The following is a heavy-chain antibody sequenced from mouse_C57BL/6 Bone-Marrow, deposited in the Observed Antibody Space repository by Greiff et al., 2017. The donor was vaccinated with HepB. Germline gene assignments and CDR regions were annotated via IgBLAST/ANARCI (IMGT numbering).Heavy chain of an antibody. CDR3: ARRRIYYAMDY. CDR2: ISNGGGST. CDR1: GFTFSDYY. J-gene: IGHJ4*01. Sequence: EVKLMESGGGLVQPGGSLKLSCAASGFTFSDYYMYWVRQTPEKRLEWVAYISNGGGSTYYPDTVKGRFTISRDNAKNTLYLQMSRLKSEDTAMYYCARRRIYYAMDYWGQGTSVTVSS. V-gene: IGHV5-12*01.